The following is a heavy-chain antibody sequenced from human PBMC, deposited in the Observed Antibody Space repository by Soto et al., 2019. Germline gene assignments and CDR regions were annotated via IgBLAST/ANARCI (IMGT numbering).Heavy chain of an antibody. D-gene: IGHD5-12*01. V-gene: IGHV1-18*01. CDR1: GYTFTSYG. J-gene: IGHJ6*03. CDR3: ARRVRGLVIYSGYRKYYYYMDV. CDR2: ISANNGNT. Sequence: ASVKVSCKASGYTFTSYGISWVRQAPGQGLEWMGWISANNGNTSYAQKFQGRVTMTRNTSISTAYMELSSLRSEDTAVYYCARRVRGLVIYSGYRKYYYYMDVWGKGTTVTVSS.